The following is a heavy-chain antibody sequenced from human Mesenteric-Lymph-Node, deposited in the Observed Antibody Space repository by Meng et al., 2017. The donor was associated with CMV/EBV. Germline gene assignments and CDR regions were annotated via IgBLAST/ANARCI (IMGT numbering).Heavy chain of an antibody. J-gene: IGHJ5*02. CDR3: ARVIGDTNDFDP. Sequence: CKASGDTFGTYAINWVRQAPGQGLEWMGRIVPLIAVANYAQKFQGRLTIGADTSTGTAYMQLSSLTSEDTAVYYCARVIGDTNDFDPWGQGTLVTVSS. V-gene: IGHV1-69*04. D-gene: IGHD1-1*01. CDR2: IVPLIAVA. CDR1: GDTFGTYA.